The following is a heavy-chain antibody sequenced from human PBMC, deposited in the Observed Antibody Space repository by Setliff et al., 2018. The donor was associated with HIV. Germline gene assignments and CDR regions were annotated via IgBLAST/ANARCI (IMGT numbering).Heavy chain of an antibody. D-gene: IGHD7-27*01. CDR1: GFSVRDYG. V-gene: IGHV3-30*02. J-gene: IGHJ4*02. Sequence: GGSLRLSCAASGFSVRDYGMNWVRQAPGKGLEWVAFIWYDGSQKYYADSVKGRFTISRDNSKNTLYLQMNSLRAEATAVYYCARDAGGAGEYFDYWGQGTLVTGSS. CDR3: ARDAGGAGEYFDY. CDR2: IWYDGSQK.